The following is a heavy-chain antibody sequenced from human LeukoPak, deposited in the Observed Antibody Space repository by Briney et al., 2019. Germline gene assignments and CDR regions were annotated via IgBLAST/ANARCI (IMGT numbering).Heavy chain of an antibody. V-gene: IGHV1-8*01. Sequence: ASVKVSCKASGYTFTSYDINWVRQATGQGLELMGWMNPNSGNTGYAQKFQGRVTMTRNTSISTAYMELSSLRSEDTAVYYCARTVAGTRRLPPTTYYFDYWGQGTLVTVSS. CDR1: GYTFTSYD. D-gene: IGHD6-19*01. J-gene: IGHJ4*02. CDR2: MNPNSGNT. CDR3: ARTVAGTRRLPPTTYYFDY.